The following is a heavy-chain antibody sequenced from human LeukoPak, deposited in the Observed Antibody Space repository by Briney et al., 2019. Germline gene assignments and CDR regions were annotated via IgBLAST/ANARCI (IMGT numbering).Heavy chain of an antibody. Sequence: EGSLRLSCTASGFTFSSYSMNWVRQAPGKGLECVSYISSSSSTIYYADSVKGRFTISRDNAKNSLYLQMNSLRAEDTAVYYCARESGYSSGWHGVTRDFDYWGQGTLVTVSS. J-gene: IGHJ4*02. V-gene: IGHV3-48*04. CDR3: ARESGYSSGWHGVTRDFDY. CDR2: ISSSSSTI. D-gene: IGHD6-19*01. CDR1: GFTFSSYS.